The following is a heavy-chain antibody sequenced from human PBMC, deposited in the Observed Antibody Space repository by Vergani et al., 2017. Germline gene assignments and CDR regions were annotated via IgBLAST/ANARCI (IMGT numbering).Heavy chain of an antibody. V-gene: IGHV3-11*04. CDR2: MSSGDSI. CDR3: ARDFLTRVTTLDYYYMGV. J-gene: IGHJ6*03. CDR1: GFTFSDHY. D-gene: IGHD1-1*01. Sequence: QVQLVESGGGLVKPGGSLRLSCAASGFTFSDHYMSWVRQAPGKGLEWISYMSSGDSIYYADSVKGRFTVSRDNTKNTLYLEMNALRAEDTAVYYCARDFLTRVTTLDYYYMGVWGQGTTVTVSS.